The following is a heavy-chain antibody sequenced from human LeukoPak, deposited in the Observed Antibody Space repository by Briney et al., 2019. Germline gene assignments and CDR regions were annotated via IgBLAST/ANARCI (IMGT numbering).Heavy chain of an antibody. Sequence: TASETLSLTCAVSGDSISSGGYSWSWIRQPPGKGLEWIGYIYHSGSTYYNPSLKSRVTISVDRSKNQFSLKLSSVTAADTAVYYCARSYGSGSYYNLNWFDPWGQGTLVTVSS. V-gene: IGHV4-30-2*01. CDR1: GDSISSGGYS. CDR2: IYHSGST. CDR3: ARSYGSGSYYNLNWFDP. D-gene: IGHD3-10*01. J-gene: IGHJ5*02.